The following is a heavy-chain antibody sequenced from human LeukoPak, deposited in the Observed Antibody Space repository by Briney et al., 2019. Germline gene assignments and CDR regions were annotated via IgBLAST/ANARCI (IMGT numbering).Heavy chain of an antibody. CDR3: AKVSAPLSDYDPLQS. Sequence: PGGSLRLSCAASGFTFDDYAMHWVRQAPGKGLEWVSGISWNSDSIGYADSLKGRFTISRDNARNSLYLQMSSLRAEDTALYYCAKVSAPLSDYDPLQSWGQGTLVTVSS. CDR2: ISWNSDSI. D-gene: IGHD5-12*01. V-gene: IGHV3-9*01. CDR1: GFTFDDYA. J-gene: IGHJ5*02.